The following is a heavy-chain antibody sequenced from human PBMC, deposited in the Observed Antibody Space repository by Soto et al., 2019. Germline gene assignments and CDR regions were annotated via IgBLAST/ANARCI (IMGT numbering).Heavy chain of an antibody. D-gene: IGHD6-6*01. V-gene: IGHV3-23*01. CDR3: AKSSSSSTFDY. J-gene: IGHJ4*02. CDR2: ISGSDDST. Sequence: EVQLLESGGGLVQPGGSLRLSCAASGFTFSSYAMSWVRQAPGKGLEWVSVISGSDDSTYYADSVKGRFTISRDNSKNTLYLQMNSLRAEDTAVYYCAKSSSSSTFDYWGQGTLVTLSS. CDR1: GFTFSSYA.